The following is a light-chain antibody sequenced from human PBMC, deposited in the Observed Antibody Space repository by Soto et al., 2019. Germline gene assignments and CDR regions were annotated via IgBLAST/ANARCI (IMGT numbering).Light chain of an antibody. V-gene: IGKV3-20*01. CDR2: GAS. CDR3: LQCDGSLT. Sequence: EIVLTQYPGTLSLSPGERATLSCRASQSVSSRYLAWYQQKPGQAPRLLIYGASSRATGIPDRFSGRGSGTDFTLTISRLEPEDLAVYYCLQCDGSLTFGGGTKVEMK. CDR1: QSVSSRY. J-gene: IGKJ4*01.